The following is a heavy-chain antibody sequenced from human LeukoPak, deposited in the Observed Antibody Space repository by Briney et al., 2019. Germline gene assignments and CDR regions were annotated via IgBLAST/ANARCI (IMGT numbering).Heavy chain of an antibody. D-gene: IGHD3-16*01. Sequence: GGSLRLSCAASGFTFNDYDMNWVRQAPGKGLEWGSAISGSGGSTYYADSGKGRFTISRDNSKNTLYLQMTSLRAEDTALYYCAKARIMITFGGGSFDYWGQGTLVTVSS. CDR2: ISGSGGST. J-gene: IGHJ4*02. CDR3: AKARIMITFGGGSFDY. CDR1: GFTFNDYD. V-gene: IGHV3-23*01.